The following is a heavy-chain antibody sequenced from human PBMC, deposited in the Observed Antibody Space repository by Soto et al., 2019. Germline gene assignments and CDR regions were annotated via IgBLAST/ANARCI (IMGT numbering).Heavy chain of an antibody. CDR1: GGTFSSFT. CDR3: AKDRRADWESYYYYAMDV. Sequence: QVQLVQSGAEVKKPGSSVKVSCKASGGTFSSFTISWVRQAPGQGLEWMGGIIPIYGTANYAQKFQGRVTITADASTRTAYMELSSLRSEDTAVYYCAKDRRADWESYYYYAMDVWGQCTTVTVSS. V-gene: IGHV1-69*01. J-gene: IGHJ6*02. D-gene: IGHD1-26*01. CDR2: IIPIYGTA.